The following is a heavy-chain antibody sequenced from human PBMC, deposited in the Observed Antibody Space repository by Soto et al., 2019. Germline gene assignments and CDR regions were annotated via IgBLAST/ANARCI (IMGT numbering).Heavy chain of an antibody. CDR2: VWNDGSIK. CDR1: EFTFNVFV. J-gene: IGHJ4*02. Sequence: GGSLRLSCSSSEFTFNVFVMHWVRQAPGKGLEWVAVVWNDGSIKYYADSVKGRFTISRDNSKNTLYLQMNSLRAEDTAVYYCARLYGDVDYWGQGTLVTVSS. V-gene: IGHV3-33*01. D-gene: IGHD4-17*01. CDR3: ARLYGDVDY.